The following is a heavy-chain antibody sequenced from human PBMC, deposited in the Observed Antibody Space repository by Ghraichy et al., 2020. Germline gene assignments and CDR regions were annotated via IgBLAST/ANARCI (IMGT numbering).Heavy chain of an antibody. CDR1: GFSLSTSGMC. Sequence: SGPTLVKPTQTLTLTCTFSGFSLSTSGMCVSWIRQPPGKALEWLTLIDWDDDKYFSTSLKTRLTISRDTSKNQVVLTMTNMDPVDTATYYCARMTGGYGDAFDIWGQGTMVTVSS. D-gene: IGHD6-25*01. CDR2: IDWDDDK. J-gene: IGHJ3*02. V-gene: IGHV2-70*01. CDR3: ARMTGGYGDAFDI.